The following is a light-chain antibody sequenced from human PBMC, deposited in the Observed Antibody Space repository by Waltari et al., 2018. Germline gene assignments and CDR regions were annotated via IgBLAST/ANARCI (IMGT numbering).Light chain of an antibody. Sequence: IVMTQSPDSLAVSLGERATLTCKSSQSLLYSSNNKNYLAWYQQKPGQPPKLLIYWASTRESGVPDRFSGSGSGTDFTLTISTLQAEDVAVYYCQQHYGVLWTFGQGTKVEI. CDR1: QSLLYSSNNKNY. CDR3: QQHYGVLWT. J-gene: IGKJ1*01. V-gene: IGKV4-1*01. CDR2: WAS.